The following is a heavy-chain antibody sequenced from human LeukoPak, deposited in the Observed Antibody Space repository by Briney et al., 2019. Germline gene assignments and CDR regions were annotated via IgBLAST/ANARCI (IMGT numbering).Heavy chain of an antibody. CDR1: GFTFSSYW. Sequence: GGSLRLSCAASGFTFSSYWMSWLRQAPGKGLEWVANIKQDGSEKYYVDSVKGRFTISRDNAKNSLYLQMNSLRAEDTAVYYCARDTYYDSSGYLLHDAFDIWGQGTMVTVSS. J-gene: IGHJ3*02. CDR3: ARDTYYDSSGYLLHDAFDI. V-gene: IGHV3-7*01. D-gene: IGHD3-22*01. CDR2: IKQDGSEK.